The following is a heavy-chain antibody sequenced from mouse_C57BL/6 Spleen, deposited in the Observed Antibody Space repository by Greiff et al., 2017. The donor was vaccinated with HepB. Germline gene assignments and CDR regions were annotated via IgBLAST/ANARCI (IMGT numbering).Heavy chain of an antibody. CDR2: IYPGDGDT. V-gene: IGHV1-82*01. J-gene: IGHJ3*01. CDR3: ARGGLYYDYDWFAY. Sequence: QVQLKESGPELVKPGASVKISCKASGYAFSSSWMNWVKQRPGKGLEWIGRIYPGDGDTNYNGKFKGKATLTADKSSSTAYMQLSSLTSEDSAVYFCARGGLYYDYDWFAYWGQGTLVTVSA. CDR1: GYAFSSSW. D-gene: IGHD2-4*01.